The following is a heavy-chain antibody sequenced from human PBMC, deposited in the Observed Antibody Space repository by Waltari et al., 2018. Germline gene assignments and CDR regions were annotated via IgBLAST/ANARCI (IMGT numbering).Heavy chain of an antibody. CDR1: GYTFTGYY. J-gene: IGHJ6*03. V-gene: IGHV1-2*06. CDR3: ARDRYNWNYYYYYYMDV. CDR2: INPNSGGT. D-gene: IGHD1-20*01. Sequence: QVQLVQSGAEVKKPGASVKVSCKASGYTFTGYYMHWVRQAPGQGLEWMGRINPNSGGTNYAQKFQGRVTMTRDTSISTAYMELSRLRSDDTAVYYCARDRYNWNYYYYYYMDVWGKGTTVTVSS.